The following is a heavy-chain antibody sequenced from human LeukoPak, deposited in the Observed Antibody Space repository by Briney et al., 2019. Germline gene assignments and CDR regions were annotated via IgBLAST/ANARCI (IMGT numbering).Heavy chain of an antibody. CDR2: INDGGSA. J-gene: IGHJ4*02. CDR3: ASSYYDSGGFSPFDY. Sequence: SETLSLTCAVYGGSISGYFWSWIRQTPGEGLDWIGQINDGGSANYNPSLRSRVTISVDTSKKQVSLTLASMTAADTAIYYCASSYYDSGGFSPFDYWGQGTLVTVSS. V-gene: IGHV4-34*01. D-gene: IGHD1-26*01. CDR1: GGSISGYF.